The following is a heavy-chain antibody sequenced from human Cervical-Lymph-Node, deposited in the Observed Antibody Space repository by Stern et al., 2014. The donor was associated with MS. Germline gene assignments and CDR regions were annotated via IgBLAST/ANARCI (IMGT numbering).Heavy chain of an antibody. Sequence: VQLLESGGAVVPPGRSLRLSCAASGFTFSSYGMHWVRQAPGKGLEWVTVISYDGNHKYYAASVKGRFTISRDNSKNTLHLQMNSVTPDDTAIYYCARDYEDTSMLFDHWGQGTLVTVSS. CDR3: ARDYEDTSMLFDH. CDR1: GFTFSSYG. D-gene: IGHD2-8*01. J-gene: IGHJ4*02. V-gene: IGHV3-30*03. CDR2: ISYDGNHK.